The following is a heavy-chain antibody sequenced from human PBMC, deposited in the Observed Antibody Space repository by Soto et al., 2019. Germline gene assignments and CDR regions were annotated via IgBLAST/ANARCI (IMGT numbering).Heavy chain of an antibody. CDR1: GVTFVSYA. J-gene: IGHJ6*02. D-gene: IGHD3-3*01. Sequence: GASVEVSFKASGVTFVSYAISWVRHAHGQGLEWMGGIIPIFGTANYAQKFQGRVTITADESTSTAYMELSSLRSEDTAVYYCARGIFWSGQRYYYYYGMDVWGQGTTVTVSS. CDR3: ARGIFWSGQRYYYYYGMDV. V-gene: IGHV1-69*13. CDR2: IIPIFGTA.